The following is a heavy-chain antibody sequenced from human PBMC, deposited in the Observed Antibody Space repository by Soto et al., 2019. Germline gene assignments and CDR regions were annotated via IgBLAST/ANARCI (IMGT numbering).Heavy chain of an antibody. CDR2: ISYDGSNK. V-gene: IGHV3-30-3*01. CDR1: GFTFSSYA. Sequence: GGSLRLSCAASGFTFSSYAMHWVRQAPGKGLEWVAVISYDGSNKYYADSVKGRFTISRDNSKNTLYLQMNSLRAEDTAVYYCARVSQGSGWYFDYWGQGTLVTVSS. CDR3: ARVSQGSGWYFDY. J-gene: IGHJ4*02. D-gene: IGHD6-19*01.